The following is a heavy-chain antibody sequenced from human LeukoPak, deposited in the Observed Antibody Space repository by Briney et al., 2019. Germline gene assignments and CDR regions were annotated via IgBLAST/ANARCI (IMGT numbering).Heavy chain of an antibody. CDR1: GYTFTRHY. CDR3: ARDNSLEDMAWWFDP. Sequence: GASVKVSCKSSGYTFTRHYMHWVRQAPGQGLGWMGLINPSGNIAWSAQKFQGRVTMTRDMSTTTDYMELSSLRSEDTAVYYCARDNSLEDMAWWFDPWGQGTLVIVSS. V-gene: IGHV1-46*01. J-gene: IGHJ5*02. CDR2: INPSGNIA. D-gene: IGHD5-24*01.